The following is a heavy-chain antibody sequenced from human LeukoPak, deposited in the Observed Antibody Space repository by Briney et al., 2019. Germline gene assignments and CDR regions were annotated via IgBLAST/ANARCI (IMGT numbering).Heavy chain of an antibody. CDR3: ARRPRIIFGGGDYYPDAFDI. Sequence: GGSLRLSCAASGFTFSSYAMSWVRQMPGKGLEWMGIIYPGDSDTRYSPSFQGQVTISADKSISTAYLQWSSLKASDTDMYYCARRPRIIFGGGDYYPDAFDIWGKGTMVTVSS. CDR2: IYPGDSDT. D-gene: IGHD2-21*01. V-gene: IGHV5-51*01. J-gene: IGHJ3*02. CDR1: GFTFSSYA.